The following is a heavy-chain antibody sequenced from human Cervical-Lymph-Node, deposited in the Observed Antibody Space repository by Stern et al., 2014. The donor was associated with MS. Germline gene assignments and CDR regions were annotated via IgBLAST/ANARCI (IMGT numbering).Heavy chain of an antibody. D-gene: IGHD6-13*01. Sequence: QLVESGPEVKKPGTSVKVSCKASGFTFTSSAVQWVRQARGQRLEWIGWIGVGSGNPNYAQKFQERVTITRDMSTSTAYMELSSLRSEDTAVYYCAAPPYSSSWFDDAFDIWGQGTMVTVSS. CDR3: AAPPYSSSWFDDAFDI. CDR1: GFTFTSSA. J-gene: IGHJ3*02. V-gene: IGHV1-58*01. CDR2: IGVGSGNP.